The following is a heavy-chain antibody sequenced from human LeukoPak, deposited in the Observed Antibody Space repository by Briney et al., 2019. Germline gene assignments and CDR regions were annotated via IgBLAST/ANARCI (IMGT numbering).Heavy chain of an antibody. J-gene: IGHJ4*02. CDR2: VYNSGST. V-gene: IGHV4-59*08. CDR1: RGAISTYY. Sequence: SETLSLTCTVSRGAISTYYWSWIRQPPGKGLEWIAYVYNSGSTNYNPSLKSRVTISVDTSKNQFSLDLFTVTAADMAVYYCARHLVYGSGTQPYFDYWGQGTLVTVSS. D-gene: IGHD3-10*01. CDR3: ARHLVYGSGTQPYFDY.